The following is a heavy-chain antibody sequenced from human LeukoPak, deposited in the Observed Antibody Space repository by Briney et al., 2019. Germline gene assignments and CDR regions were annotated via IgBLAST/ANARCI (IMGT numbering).Heavy chain of an antibody. J-gene: IGHJ4*02. Sequence: PSETLPLTCTVSGGSMPSNTYYWGWVRQSPEKGLEWIGSIYNKVSTHYNPSLKSRVTMSVDTSRSQFSLKLTSMTAADTAIYYCARNSSSSYFDTWGQGILVTVSS. CDR2: IYNKVST. V-gene: IGHV4-39*01. CDR3: ARNSSSSYFDT. CDR1: GGSMPSNTYY. D-gene: IGHD6-6*01.